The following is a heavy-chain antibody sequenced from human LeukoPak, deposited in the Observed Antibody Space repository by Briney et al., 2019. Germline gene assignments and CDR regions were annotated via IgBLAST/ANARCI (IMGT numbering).Heavy chain of an antibody. J-gene: IGHJ4*02. CDR3: ARSKREHSYGYFDY. Sequence: SETLSLTCTVSGGSISSYYWSWIRQPPGKVLEWIGYIYYNGRPTNYNPSLQSRVTISVDTSKKQFSLNLSSVTAADTAVYYCARSKREHSYGYFDYWGQGSLVTVSS. CDR2: IYYNGRPT. CDR1: GGSISSYY. D-gene: IGHD5-18*01. V-gene: IGHV4-59*01.